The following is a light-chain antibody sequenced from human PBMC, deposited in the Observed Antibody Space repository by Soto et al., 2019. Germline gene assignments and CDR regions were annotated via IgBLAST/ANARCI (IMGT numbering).Light chain of an antibody. V-gene: IGLV1-44*01. CDR3: AAWDDSLNGVV. CDR2: SNN. J-gene: IGLJ2*01. Sequence: QSVLTQPPSASGTPGQRVTISCSGSSSNIGSNTVNWYQQLPGTAPKLLIYSNNQRPSGVPGRFSGSKSGTSASLAISGLQSEDEDDYYCAAWDDSLNGVVFGGGTKLTV. CDR1: SSNIGSNT.